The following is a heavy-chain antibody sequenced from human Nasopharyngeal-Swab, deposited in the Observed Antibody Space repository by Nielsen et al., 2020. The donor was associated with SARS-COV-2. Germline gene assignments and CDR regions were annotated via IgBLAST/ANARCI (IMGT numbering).Heavy chain of an antibody. J-gene: IGHJ6*02. D-gene: IGHD3-10*01. Sequence: GESPKISRKGPGSSFTSYWIGRVRQMPGKGLEWMGIIYPGDSDTRYSPSFQGQVTISADKSISTAYLQWSSLKASDTAMYYCARCGVDYYYYGMDVWGQGTTVTVSS. V-gene: IGHV5-51*01. CDR3: ARCGVDYYYYGMDV. CDR2: IYPGDSDT. CDR1: GSSFTSYW.